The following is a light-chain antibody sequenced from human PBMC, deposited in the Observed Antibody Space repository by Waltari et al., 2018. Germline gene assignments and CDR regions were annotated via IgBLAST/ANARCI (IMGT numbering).Light chain of an antibody. CDR3: AAWDDSLNGLV. Sequence: QSVLTQPPSASEARGPSVTTSCSGTSSIIGTNAVNWYQQLPAQTPKLLTYYDALLPSGRWARFSGSDSGTSASLAISGLQSEDEADYYCAAWDDSLNGLVFGGGTKLTVL. J-gene: IGLJ2*01. V-gene: IGLV1-36*01. CDR2: YDA. CDR1: SSIIGTNA.